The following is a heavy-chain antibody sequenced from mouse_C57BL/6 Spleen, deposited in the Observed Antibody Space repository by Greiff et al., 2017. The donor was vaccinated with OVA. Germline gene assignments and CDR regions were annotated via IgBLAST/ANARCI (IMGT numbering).Heavy chain of an antibody. J-gene: IGHJ2*01. Sequence: QVQLQQPGAELVKPGASVKLSCKASGYTFTSYWMHWVKQRPGQGLEWIGMIHPNSGSTNYNEKFKSKATLTVDKSSSTAYMQLSSLTSEDSAVYYCARGSMITTRDFDYWGQGTTLTVSS. CDR2: IHPNSGST. CDR3: ARGSMITTRDFDY. V-gene: IGHV1-64*01. D-gene: IGHD2-4*01. CDR1: GYTFTSYW.